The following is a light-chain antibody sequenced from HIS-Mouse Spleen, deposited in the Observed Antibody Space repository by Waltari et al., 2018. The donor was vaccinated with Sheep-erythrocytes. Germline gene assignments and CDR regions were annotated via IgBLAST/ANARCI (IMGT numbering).Light chain of an antibody. J-gene: IGLJ3*02. V-gene: IGLV2-23*01. CDR3: CSYAGSSTPWV. CDR1: SRDVGSYNL. CDR2: EGS. Sequence: QSALTQPASVSGSPGQSITISCTGTSRDVGSYNLVSWYKQHPGTAPKLMIYEGSKRPSGVSNRFSGSKSGNTASLTISGLQAEDEADYYCCSYAGSSTPWVFGGGTKLTVL.